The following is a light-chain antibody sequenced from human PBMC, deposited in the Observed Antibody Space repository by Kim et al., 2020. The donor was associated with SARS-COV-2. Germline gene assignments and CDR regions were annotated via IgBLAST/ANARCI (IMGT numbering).Light chain of an antibody. CDR3: QQYTNWPPEYT. V-gene: IGKV3-15*01. J-gene: IGKJ2*01. CDR1: QSVRSN. Sequence: EIVMTPSPATLSVSPGERATLSCRASQSVRSNLAWYQQKASQAPRLIIYAASTRATGIPARFSGSGSGTEFTLTISSLQSEDFAVYYCQQYTNWPPEYTFGQGTKLEI. CDR2: AAS.